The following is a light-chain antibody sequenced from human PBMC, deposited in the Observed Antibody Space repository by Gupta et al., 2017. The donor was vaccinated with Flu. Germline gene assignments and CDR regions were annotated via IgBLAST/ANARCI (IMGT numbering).Light chain of an antibody. CDR1: QDVSSY. V-gene: IGKV3-11*01. Sequence: VLTQSPATLSLSPGERATLSCRASQDVSSYLAWYQQKPGQAPRLLIYDASNRATGIPARFSGSGSGTDFTLTISSLEPEDFAVYYCQQRSNWPWTFGQGTKLEIK. CDR3: QQRSNWPWT. CDR2: DAS. J-gene: IGKJ2*01.